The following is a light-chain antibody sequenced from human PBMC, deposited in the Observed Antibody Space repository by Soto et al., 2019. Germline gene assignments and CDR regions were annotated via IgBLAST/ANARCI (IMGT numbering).Light chain of an antibody. Sequence: EIVLTQSPGTLSLSPGERATLSCRASQSVSSSYLAWYQQKPGQAPRLLIFGASSRATGIPDRFSGGGSESDFTLTIARLEPDYFAVYYCQQYSNSAWTFGQGTRVEIK. J-gene: IGKJ1*01. CDR2: GAS. V-gene: IGKV3-20*01. CDR1: QSVSSSY. CDR3: QQYSNSAWT.